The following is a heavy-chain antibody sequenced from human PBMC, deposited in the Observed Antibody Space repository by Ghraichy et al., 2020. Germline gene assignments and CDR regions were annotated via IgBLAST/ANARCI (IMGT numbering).Heavy chain of an antibody. J-gene: IGHJ6*03. D-gene: IGHD3-22*01. CDR3: ARGRGYYDSSGYYIPPLVYNYYYMDV. CDR2: IIPIFGTA. Sequence: SVKVSCKASGGTFSSYAISWVRQAPGQGLEWMGGIIPIFGTANYAQKFQGRVTITADESTSTAYMELSSLRSEDTAVYYCARGRGYYDSSGYYIPPLVYNYYYMDVWGKGTTVTVSS. V-gene: IGHV1-69*13. CDR1: GGTFSSYA.